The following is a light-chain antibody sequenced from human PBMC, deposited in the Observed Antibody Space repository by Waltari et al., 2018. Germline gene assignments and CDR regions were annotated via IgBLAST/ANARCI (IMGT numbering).Light chain of an antibody. Sequence: EIVLTQSPGTLALSPRERATLSCRASQSVGRALAWYQQKPGQAPRLLIYDASSRATGIPDRFSGSGSGTDFSLTISRVEPEDFAVYYCQMYVRLPVTFGQGTKVEVK. CDR1: QSVGRA. J-gene: IGKJ1*01. CDR3: QMYVRLPVT. V-gene: IGKV3-20*01. CDR2: DAS.